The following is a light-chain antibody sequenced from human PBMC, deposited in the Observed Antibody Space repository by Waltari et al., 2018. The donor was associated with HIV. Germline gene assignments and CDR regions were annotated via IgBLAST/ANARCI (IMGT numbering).Light chain of an antibody. Sequence: QSALTQPASVSGSPGQSITISCTGTSSDVGGYNYVSWYQQHPGKAPKLMISEVSNPPSGFTNRFSGSKSGNTASLTISGLQVEDEAYYYCSSDTSSSTLYVFGTGTKVTVL. J-gene: IGLJ1*01. CDR1: SSDVGGYNY. CDR3: SSDTSSSTLYV. CDR2: EVS. V-gene: IGLV2-14*01.